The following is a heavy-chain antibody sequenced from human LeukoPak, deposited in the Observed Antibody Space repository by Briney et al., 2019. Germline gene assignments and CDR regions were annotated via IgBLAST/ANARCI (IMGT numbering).Heavy chain of an antibody. V-gene: IGHV3-30-3*01. Sequence: GRSLRLSCAASGFTFSSYAMHWVRQAPGKGLEWVAVISYDGSNKYYADSVKGRFTISRDNSKNTLYLQMNSLRAEDTAVYYCITPDYWGQGTLVTVSS. CDR3: ITPDY. D-gene: IGHD3-16*01. CDR1: GFTFSSYA. CDR2: ISYDGSNK. J-gene: IGHJ4*02.